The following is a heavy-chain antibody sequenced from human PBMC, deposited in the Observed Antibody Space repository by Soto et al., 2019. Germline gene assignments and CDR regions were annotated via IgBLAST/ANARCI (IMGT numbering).Heavy chain of an antibody. CDR3: ARDSRCGGDCYLLYYYYYGMDV. CDR2: ISSSGSTI. Sequence: EVQLVESGGGLVQPGGSLRLSCAASGFTFSSYEMNWVRQAPGKGLEWVSYISSSGSTIYYADSVKGRFTISRDNAKNSLYLQMNSLRAEDTAVYYCARDSRCGGDCYLLYYYYYGMDVWGQGTTVTVSS. CDR1: GFTFSSYE. D-gene: IGHD2-21*02. J-gene: IGHJ6*02. V-gene: IGHV3-48*03.